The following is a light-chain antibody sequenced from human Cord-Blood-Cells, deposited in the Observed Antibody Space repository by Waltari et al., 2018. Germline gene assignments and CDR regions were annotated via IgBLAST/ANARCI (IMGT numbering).Light chain of an antibody. Sequence: DIQMTQSPSSPCASVGDRVTNTCRASQSISSYLNWYQQKPGKAPKLLIYAASSLQSGVPSRFSGSGSGTDFTLTISSLQPEDFATYYCQQSYSTPFTFGPGTKVDIK. CDR3: QQSYSTPFT. CDR2: AAS. J-gene: IGKJ3*01. CDR1: QSISSY. V-gene: IGKV1-39*01.